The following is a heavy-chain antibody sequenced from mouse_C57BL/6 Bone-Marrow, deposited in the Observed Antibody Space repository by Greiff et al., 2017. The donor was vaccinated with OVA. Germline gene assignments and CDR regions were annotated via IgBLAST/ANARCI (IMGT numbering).Heavy chain of an antibody. CDR3: ARELRLRGLFAY. CDR1: GYTFTDYY. CDR2: IYPGSGNT. Sequence: VQLQQSGAELVRPGASVKLSCKASGYTFTDYYINWVKQRPGQGLEWIARIYPGSGNTYYNEKFKGKATLTAEKSSSTAYMQLSSLTSEDSAVYFCARELRLRGLFAYWGQGTLVTVSA. J-gene: IGHJ3*01. D-gene: IGHD3-2*02. V-gene: IGHV1-76*01.